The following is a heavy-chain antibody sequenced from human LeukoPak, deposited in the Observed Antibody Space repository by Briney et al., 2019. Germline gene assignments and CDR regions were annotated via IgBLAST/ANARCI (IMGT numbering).Heavy chain of an antibody. Sequence: GGSLRLSCAASGFTFSSYGMHWVRQAPGKGLEWVAVISYDGSNKYHADSVKGRFTISRDNSKNTLYLQMNSLRAEDTAVYYCAKDPGTGWYKGYFDYWGQGTLVTVSS. CDR1: GFTFSSYG. D-gene: IGHD6-19*01. CDR2: ISYDGSNK. V-gene: IGHV3-30*18. CDR3: AKDPGTGWYKGYFDY. J-gene: IGHJ4*02.